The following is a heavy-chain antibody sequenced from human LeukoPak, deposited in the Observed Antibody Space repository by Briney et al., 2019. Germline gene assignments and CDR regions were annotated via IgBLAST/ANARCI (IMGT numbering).Heavy chain of an antibody. CDR3: HGSGSNRDAFDI. CDR1: GFTFSSYW. V-gene: IGHV3-7*01. CDR2: IKQDGSEK. J-gene: IGHJ3*02. Sequence: PGGSLRLSCAASGFTFSSYWMSWVRQAPGKGLEWVANIKQDGSEKYYVDSVKGRFTISRDNAKNSLYLQMNSLRAEDTAVYYCHGSGSNRDAFDIWGKGTTVTVSS. D-gene: IGHD1-26*01.